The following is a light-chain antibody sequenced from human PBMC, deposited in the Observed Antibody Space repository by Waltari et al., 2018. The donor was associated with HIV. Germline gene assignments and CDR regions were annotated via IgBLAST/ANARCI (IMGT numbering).Light chain of an antibody. CDR1: QNIINN. V-gene: IGKV3-15*01. CDR3: QQYNTWPLS. Sequence: EIVMTQSPATLSMSPGERATLSCRASQNIINNLAWYQQKPGQAPRLLIYGASTRATSIPARFSGSGYGTDFTLTINSLQSEDIAGYFCQQYNTWPLSFGGGTKVEIK. CDR2: GAS. J-gene: IGKJ4*01.